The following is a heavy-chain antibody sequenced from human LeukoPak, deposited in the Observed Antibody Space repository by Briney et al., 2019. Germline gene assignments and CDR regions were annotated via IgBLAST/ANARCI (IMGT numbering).Heavy chain of an antibody. CDR3: ARDAPPRIAAAGRNWFDP. CDR2: ISAYNGNT. V-gene: IGHV1-18*01. CDR1: GYTFTSYG. J-gene: IGHJ5*02. Sequence: GASVKVSCKASGYTFTSYGISWVRQAPGQGLEWMGWISAYNGNTNYAQKLQGRVTMTTDTSTSTAYMELRSLRSDDTAVYYCARDAPPRIAAAGRNWFDPWGQGTLVTVPS. D-gene: IGHD6-13*01.